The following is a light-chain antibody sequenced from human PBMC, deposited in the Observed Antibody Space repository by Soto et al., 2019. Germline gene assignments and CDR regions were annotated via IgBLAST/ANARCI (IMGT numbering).Light chain of an antibody. CDR1: SSDVGYYNY. CDR2: EVA. CDR3: SSYTIATTRV. J-gene: IGLJ3*02. V-gene: IGLV2-14*01. Sequence: QSALTQPASVSGSPGQSITISCTGTSSDVGYYNYVSWYQQHPGKAPKLMIYEVANRPSGVSSRFSGSKSGNTASLTISGLQAEDEADYYCSSYTIATTRVFGGGTQLTVL.